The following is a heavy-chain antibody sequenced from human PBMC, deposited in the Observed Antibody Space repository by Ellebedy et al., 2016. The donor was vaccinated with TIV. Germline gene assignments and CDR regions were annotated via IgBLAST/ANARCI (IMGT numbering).Heavy chain of an antibody. V-gene: IGHV3-48*01. J-gene: IGHJ4*02. CDR2: ISSSSTI. CDR1: GFTFSSYS. Sequence: GGSLRFSXAASGFTFSSYSMNWVRQAPGKGLEWVSYISSSSTIHYADSVKGRFTISRDNSKNTLYLQMNSLRAEDTAVYYCARHYGDYGKDHWGQGTLVTVSS. D-gene: IGHD4-17*01. CDR3: ARHYGDYGKDH.